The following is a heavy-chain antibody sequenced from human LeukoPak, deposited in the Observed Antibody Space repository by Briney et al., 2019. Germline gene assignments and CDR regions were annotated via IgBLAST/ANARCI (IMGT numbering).Heavy chain of an antibody. CDR3: ARDKGGIVGAHHFDY. CDR1: GFTFRSYS. V-gene: IGHV3-21*01. D-gene: IGHD1-26*01. CDR2: LSSSSSYI. J-gene: IGHJ4*02. Sequence: GGSLRLSCAASGFTFRSYSMNWVRQAPGKGLEWVSPLSSSSSYIYYADSVKGRFTISRDNAKNSLYLQMNSLRAEDTAVYYCARDKGGIVGAHHFDYWGQGNLVTVSS.